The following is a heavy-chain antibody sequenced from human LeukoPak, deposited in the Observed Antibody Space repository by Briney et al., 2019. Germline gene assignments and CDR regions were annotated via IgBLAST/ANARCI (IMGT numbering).Heavy chain of an antibody. V-gene: IGHV3-20*04. CDR3: ARFPVDTAMVLGGWHDY. CDR1: GFTFSSYA. J-gene: IGHJ4*02. D-gene: IGHD5-18*01. CDR2: INWNGGST. Sequence: AGGSLRLSCAASGFTFSSYAMSWVRQAPGKGLEWVSGINWNGGSTGYADSVKGRFTISRDNAKNSLYLQMNSLRAEDTALYYCARFPVDTAMVLGGWHDYWGQGTLVTVSS.